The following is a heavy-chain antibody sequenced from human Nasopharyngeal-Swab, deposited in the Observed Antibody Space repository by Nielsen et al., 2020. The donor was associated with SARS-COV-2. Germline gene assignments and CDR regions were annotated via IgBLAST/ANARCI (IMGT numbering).Heavy chain of an antibody. D-gene: IGHD3-10*01. CDR2: INHSGST. CDR1: GGSFSGYS. J-gene: IGHJ6*03. V-gene: IGHV4-34*01. CDR3: ARAWIIVYYGSGSSLDHYYYYYMDV. Sequence: SETLSLTCAAYGGSFSGYSWSWIRQPPGKGLDWIGEINHSGSTNYNPSPKSRVTISVDKSKNQFSLKLSSVTAADTAVYYCARAWIIVYYGSGSSLDHYYYYYMDVWGKGTTVTVSS.